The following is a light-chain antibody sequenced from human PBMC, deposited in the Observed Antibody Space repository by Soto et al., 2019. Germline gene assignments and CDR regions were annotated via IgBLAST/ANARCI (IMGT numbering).Light chain of an antibody. CDR3: QQRSNWPPLFT. V-gene: IGKV3-11*01. J-gene: IGKJ3*01. CDR2: DAS. CDR1: QSVSSY. Sequence: EIVLTQSPATLSFSPGERATLSCRASQSVSSYLAWYQQKPGQAPRLLISDASTRATGIPARFSGSGSGTDFTLTISSIEPEDFAVYYWQQRSNWPPLFTFGPGTKVDIK.